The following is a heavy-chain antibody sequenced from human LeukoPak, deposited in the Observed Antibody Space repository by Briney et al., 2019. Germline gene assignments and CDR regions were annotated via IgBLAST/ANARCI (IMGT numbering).Heavy chain of an antibody. D-gene: IGHD3-22*01. V-gene: IGHV3-21*01. CDR1: GFTFSSYS. CDR2: ISSSSSYI. Sequence: GGSLRLSCAASGFTFSSYSMDWVRQAPGKGLEWVSSISSSSSYIYYADSVKGRFTTSRDNAKNSLYLQMNSLRAEDTAVYYCARDKRDYYDSSGYFFYYYYGMDVWGQGTTVTVSS. CDR3: ARDKRDYYDSSGYFFYYYYGMDV. J-gene: IGHJ6*02.